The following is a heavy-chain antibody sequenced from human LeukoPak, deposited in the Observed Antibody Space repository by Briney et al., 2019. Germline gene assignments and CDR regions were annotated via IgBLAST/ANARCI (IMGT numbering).Heavy chain of an antibody. CDR3: AREVRGYYFDY. J-gene: IGHJ4*02. CDR1: GFTVTSNY. CDR2: ISSGGNT. D-gene: IGHD5-12*01. V-gene: IGHV3-53*01. Sequence: PGGSLRLSCAASGFTVTSNYMTWVRQAPGKGLEWVSVISSGGNTYYADPVKGRFTISRDNSKNTVYLQMNGLRAEDTAVYYCAREVRGYYFDYWGQGTLVTASS.